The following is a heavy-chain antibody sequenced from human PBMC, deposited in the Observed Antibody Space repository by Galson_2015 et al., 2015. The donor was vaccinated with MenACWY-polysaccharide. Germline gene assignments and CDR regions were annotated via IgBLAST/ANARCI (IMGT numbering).Heavy chain of an antibody. CDR3: ATGVYFGDWYFNR. CDR1: GVSFSSSA. Sequence: SVKVSCKASGVSFSSSAVQWVRQARGQRLEWIGWMILENGNTNYAQNFQERVTITRDMSTSTTHMELSSLTSADTAVYYCATGVYFGDWYFNRWGRGTLVTVSS. D-gene: IGHD3-10*01. J-gene: IGHJ2*01. V-gene: IGHV1-58*01. CDR2: MILENGNT.